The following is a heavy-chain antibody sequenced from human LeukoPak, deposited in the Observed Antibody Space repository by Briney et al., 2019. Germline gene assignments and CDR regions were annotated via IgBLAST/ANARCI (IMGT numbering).Heavy chain of an antibody. V-gene: IGHV1-24*01. Sequence: ASVKVSCKVSGYTLTELSMHWVRQAPGKGLEWMGGFDPEDGETIYAQKFQGRVTMTEDTSTDTAYMELSSLRSEDTAVYYCATALFSSGGPFDPGAREPLVTVSS. D-gene: IGHD6-19*01. CDR3: ATALFSSGGPFDP. J-gene: IGHJ5*02. CDR2: FDPEDGET. CDR1: GYTLTELS.